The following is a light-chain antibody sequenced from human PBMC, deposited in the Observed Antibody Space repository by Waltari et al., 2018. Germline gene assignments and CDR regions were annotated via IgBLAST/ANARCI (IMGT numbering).Light chain of an antibody. Sequence: DIQMTQSPSSLSASVGDRVTISCRASQSVTGYLNWYQQKPGKAPKLLIYEASRLHSGVPSLFSGSQSGTDFTLTISFLQPQDFATYYCQQSDTNPIAFGQGTRLEIK. CDR1: QSVTGY. V-gene: IGKV1-39*01. CDR3: QQSDTNPIA. J-gene: IGKJ5*01. CDR2: EAS.